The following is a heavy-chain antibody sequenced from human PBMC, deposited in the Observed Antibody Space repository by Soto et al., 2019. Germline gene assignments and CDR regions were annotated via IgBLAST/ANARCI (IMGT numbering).Heavy chain of an antibody. Sequence: SETLSLTCTVSGGSIISNIYYWAWIRQPPGKGLEWIGSMYYTGSTYYNPSLKSRVTIFVDTSKNQFSLILDSVTAADTAVYYCAGHGAGGNWFDPWGQGTLVTVSS. CDR2: MYYTGST. CDR1: GGSIISNIYY. J-gene: IGHJ5*02. V-gene: IGHV4-39*01. D-gene: IGHD1-26*01. CDR3: AGHGAGGNWFDP.